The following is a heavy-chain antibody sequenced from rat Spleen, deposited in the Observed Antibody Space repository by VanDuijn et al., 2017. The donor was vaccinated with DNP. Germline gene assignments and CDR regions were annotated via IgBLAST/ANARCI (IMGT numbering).Heavy chain of an antibody. J-gene: IGHJ2*01. CDR3: ARERGYSRYFDY. D-gene: IGHD4-3*01. CDR1: GFTFSSYV. CDR2: INTDSSNT. Sequence: EVQLVESGGGLVQPGSSLKVSCVASGFTFSSYVMHWFRQAPENGIEWLAFINTDSSNTHFAETVKGRFIISRDNAKNTVDMQLSSLRSEDTAIYYCARERGYSRYFDYWGQGVLVTVSS. V-gene: IGHV5-41*01.